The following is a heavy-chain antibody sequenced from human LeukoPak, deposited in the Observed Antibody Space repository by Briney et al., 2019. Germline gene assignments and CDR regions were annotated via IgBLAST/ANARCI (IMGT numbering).Heavy chain of an antibody. V-gene: IGHV4-39*01. J-gene: IGHJ5*02. D-gene: IGHD6-19*01. Sequence: SQTLSLTCTVSGGSISSSSYYWGWIRQPPGKGLEWIGSIYYSGSTYYNPSLKSRVTISVDTSKNQFSLKLSSVTAADTAVYYCARSGYSSGWYWFDPWGQGTLVTVSS. CDR2: IYYSGST. CDR1: GGSISSSSYY. CDR3: ARSGYSSGWYWFDP.